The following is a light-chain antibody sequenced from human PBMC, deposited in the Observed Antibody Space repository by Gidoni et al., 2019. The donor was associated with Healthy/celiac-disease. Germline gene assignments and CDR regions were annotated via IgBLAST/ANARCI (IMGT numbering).Light chain of an antibody. CDR2: DAS. CDR3: QQRSNWPWT. J-gene: IGKJ1*01. Sequence: EIVLTQSPATLSLSPGERATLSCRASQSVSSYLAWYQQKPGPAPRLLIYDASNRATGIPARFSGSGSGTDFTLTISSLEPDDFAVYYCQQRSNWPWTFGQGTKVEIK. V-gene: IGKV3-11*01. CDR1: QSVSSY.